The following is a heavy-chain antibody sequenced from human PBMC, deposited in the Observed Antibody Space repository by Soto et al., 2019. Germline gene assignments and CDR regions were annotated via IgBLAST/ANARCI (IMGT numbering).Heavy chain of an antibody. CDR2: IYYSGIT. CDR1: GGSISSYY. CDR3: AGGDSSGYDFGDEYFQH. V-gene: IGHV4-59*01. D-gene: IGHD3-22*01. J-gene: IGHJ1*01. Sequence: SETLSLTCTVSGGSISSYYCSWIRQPPWKGLEWIGYIYYSGITNYNPSLKSRVTISVDTSKNQFSLKLSSVTAADTAVYYCAGGDSSGYDFGDEYFQHCGRRILVAVCS.